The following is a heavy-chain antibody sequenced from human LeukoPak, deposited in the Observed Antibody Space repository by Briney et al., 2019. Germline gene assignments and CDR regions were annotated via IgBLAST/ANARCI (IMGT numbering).Heavy chain of an antibody. V-gene: IGHV3-23*01. J-gene: IGHJ4*02. CDR3: AKDLSSIAALGFDY. D-gene: IGHD6-6*01. CDR2: ISGSGDST. CDR1: GFTFSSYA. Sequence: GGSLRLSCAASGFTFSSYAMRWVRQAPGKGLEWVSAISGSGDSTYHADSVKGRFTISKDNSKNTVYLQMNSLRAEDTAVYYCAKDLSSIAALGFDYWGQGTLVTVSS.